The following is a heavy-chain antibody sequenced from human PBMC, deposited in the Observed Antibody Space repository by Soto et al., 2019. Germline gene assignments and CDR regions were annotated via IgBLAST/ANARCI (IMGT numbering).Heavy chain of an antibody. D-gene: IGHD3-16*01. CDR2: IYSGGST. Sequence: GGSLRLSCAASGFTVSSNYMSWVRQAPGKGLEWVSVIYSGGSTYYADSVKGRCTSSRDNSKNTLYLQMNSLRAEDTAVYYCASSELGIRFTTYYYYGMDVWGQGTTVTVSS. J-gene: IGHJ6*02. CDR1: GFTVSSNY. V-gene: IGHV3-53*01. CDR3: ASSELGIRFTTYYYYGMDV.